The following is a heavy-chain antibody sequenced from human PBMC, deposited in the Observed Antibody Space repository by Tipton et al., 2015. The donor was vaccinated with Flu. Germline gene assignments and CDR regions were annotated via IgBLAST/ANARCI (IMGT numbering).Heavy chain of an antibody. CDR2: IKQDGSDK. CDR1: GFIFRNYY. CDR3: AREDIVVGQDDAFDI. J-gene: IGHJ3*02. Sequence: SLRLSCAASGFIFRNYYMSWVRQAPGKGLEWVANIKQDGSDKYYVGSVKGRFTISRDNAKTSLYLQMNSLRAEDTAVYYCAREDIVVGQDDAFDIWGQGAMVTVSS. D-gene: IGHD2-2*01. V-gene: IGHV3-7*01.